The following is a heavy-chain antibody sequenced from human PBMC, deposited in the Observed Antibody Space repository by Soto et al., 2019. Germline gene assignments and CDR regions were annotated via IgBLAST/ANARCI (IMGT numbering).Heavy chain of an antibody. CDR1: GFTFSSYG. CDR3: ATPSTAYSWYAGGYFDY. J-gene: IGHJ4*02. D-gene: IGHD6-13*01. Sequence: GGSLRLSCAASGFTFSSYGMHWVRQAPGKGLEWVAVISYDGSNKYYADSVKGRFTISRDNSKNTLYLQMNSLRAEDTAVYYCATPSTAYSWYAGGYFDYWGQGTLVTVSS. CDR2: ISYDGSNK. V-gene: IGHV3-30*03.